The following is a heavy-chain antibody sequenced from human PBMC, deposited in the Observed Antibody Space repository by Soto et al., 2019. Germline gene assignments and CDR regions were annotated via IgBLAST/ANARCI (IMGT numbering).Heavy chain of an antibody. CDR3: ASPYCSGGSCYSGSGARFDY. CDR1: GGSISSSSYY. V-gene: IGHV4-39*01. CDR2: IYYSGST. Sequence: QLQLQESGPGLVKPSETLSLTCTVSGGSISSSSYYWGWIRQPPGKGLEWIGSIYYSGSTYYNPSLKSRVPISVDTSKNQFSLKLSSVTAADTAVYYCASPYCSGGSCYSGSGARFDYWGQGTLVTVSS. J-gene: IGHJ4*02. D-gene: IGHD2-15*01.